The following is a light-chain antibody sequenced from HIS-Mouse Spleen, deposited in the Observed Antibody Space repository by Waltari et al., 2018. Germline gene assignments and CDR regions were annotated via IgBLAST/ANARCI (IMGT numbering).Light chain of an antibody. V-gene: IGLV2-14*01. Sequence: QSALTQPASVSGSPGQSITISCTGTSSDVGGYNYVSWYQQHPGKAPKLMIYEVSSRPAGGSNHFSGSKSGNPASLTISGVQAEDEADYYCSSYTSSSTLVFGGGTKLTVL. CDR1: SSDVGGYNY. J-gene: IGLJ2*01. CDR2: EVS. CDR3: SSYTSSSTLV.